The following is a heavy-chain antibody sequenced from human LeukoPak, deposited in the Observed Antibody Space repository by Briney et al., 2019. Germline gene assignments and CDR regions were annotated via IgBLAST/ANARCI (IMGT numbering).Heavy chain of an antibody. D-gene: IGHD3-16*01. J-gene: IGHJ4*02. Sequence: PSETLSLTCGVYGASFRGYYWSWFRQPPGKALEWIGELNQVGNTNYNPSFKSRITISEDTSNNHFSLKLTSVTAEDTAVYYCARDYGGSDFDYWGQGTLVTVSS. CDR2: LNQVGNT. CDR1: GASFRGYY. CDR3: ARDYGGSDFDY. V-gene: IGHV4-34*01.